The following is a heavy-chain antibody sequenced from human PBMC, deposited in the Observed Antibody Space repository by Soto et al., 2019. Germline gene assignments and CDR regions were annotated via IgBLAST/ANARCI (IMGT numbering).Heavy chain of an antibody. D-gene: IGHD1-1*01. Sequence: QVVLEQSGPGLVRPSQTLSVTCFISGVSVSSTDTAWNWIRHSPSRGLEWLGRTYYRSKWYYDYGSSVQSRIVINADTSKNEVSLVLKSVTPDDSALYYCARGSGSAYYWGQGTSVTVAS. CDR1: GVSVSSTDTA. J-gene: IGHJ4*02. CDR2: TYYRSKWYY. CDR3: ARGSGSAYY. V-gene: IGHV6-1*01.